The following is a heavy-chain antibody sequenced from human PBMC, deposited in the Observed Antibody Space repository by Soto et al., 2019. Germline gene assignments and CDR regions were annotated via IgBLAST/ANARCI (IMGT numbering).Heavy chain of an antibody. CDR1: GGSISSYY. J-gene: IGHJ4*02. CDR3: AREIAVGFDY. V-gene: IGHV4-59*01. Sequence: SETLSLTCTVSGGSISSYYWSWIRQPPGKGLEWIGYIYYSGSTNYNPSLKSRVTISVDTSKNQFSLKLSSVTAADTAVYYCAREIAVGFDYWGQGTLVTVSS. CDR2: IYYSGST. D-gene: IGHD6-19*01.